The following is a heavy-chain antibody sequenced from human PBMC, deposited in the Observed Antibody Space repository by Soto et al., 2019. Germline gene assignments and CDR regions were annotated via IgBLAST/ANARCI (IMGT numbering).Heavy chain of an antibody. Sequence: PGGSLRLSCAAPGFTFSSDWMHWVPQTPGKGLVWVSRIKSDGSSTSYADSGKGRFTISRDNAKNTLYLQMNSLRAEDTAVYYCARRSPYYYYGMDVWGQGTTVTVSS. J-gene: IGHJ6*02. CDR3: ARRSPYYYYGMDV. CDR2: IKSDGSST. V-gene: IGHV3-74*01. CDR1: GFTFSSDW.